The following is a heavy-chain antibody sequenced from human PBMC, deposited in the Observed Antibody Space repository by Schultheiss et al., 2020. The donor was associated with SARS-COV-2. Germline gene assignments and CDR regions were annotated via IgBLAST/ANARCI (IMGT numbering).Heavy chain of an antibody. Sequence: SVKVSCKASGGTFSSYAISWVRQAPGQGLEWMGGIIPIFGTANYAQKFQGRVTITADESTSTAYMELRSLRSDDTAVYYCAKFMAGYYNILTGSQSFDYWGQGTLVTVSS. V-gene: IGHV1-69*13. CDR1: GGTFSSYA. CDR2: IIPIFGTA. J-gene: IGHJ4*02. D-gene: IGHD3-9*01. CDR3: AKFMAGYYNILTGSQSFDY.